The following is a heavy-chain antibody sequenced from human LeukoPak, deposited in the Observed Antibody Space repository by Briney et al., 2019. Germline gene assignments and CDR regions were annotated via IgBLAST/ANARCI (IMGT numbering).Heavy chain of an antibody. CDR2: TRNKVKSYTT. CDR3: ARVVGATLYYFDY. J-gene: IGHJ4*02. Sequence: GGSLRLSCAASGFTFSDHYMDWVRQAPGKGLEWVARTRNKVKSYTTQYAASVKGRFTISRDDSKNSLYLQMNSLKTEDTAVYYCARVVGATLYYFDYWGQGTLVTVSS. CDR1: GFTFSDHY. D-gene: IGHD1-26*01. V-gene: IGHV3-72*01.